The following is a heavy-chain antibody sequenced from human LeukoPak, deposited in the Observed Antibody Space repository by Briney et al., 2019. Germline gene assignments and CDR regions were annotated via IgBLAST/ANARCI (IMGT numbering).Heavy chain of an antibody. D-gene: IGHD4-17*01. CDR1: GYTFTGYY. J-gene: IGHJ4*02. V-gene: IGHV1-2*06. CDR3: ARDRDYGDYLGDY. Sequence: ASVKVSCKASGYTFTGYYIHWVRQAPGQGLEWMGRIKPNSGDTDYAQKFQGRVTMTRDTSISTAYMELSRLKFDDTAVYHCARDRDYGDYLGDYWGQGILVTVTS. CDR2: IKPNSGDT.